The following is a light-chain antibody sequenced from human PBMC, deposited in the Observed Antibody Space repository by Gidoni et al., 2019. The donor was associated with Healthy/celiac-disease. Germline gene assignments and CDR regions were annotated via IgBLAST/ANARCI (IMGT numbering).Light chain of an antibody. V-gene: IGLV2-11*01. Sequence: SALTQPRPASASPGQSVTISCTGTSSAVGGYNHVSWYQQHPGKAPKLMIYDVSNRPSGVPDRFSGSKSGNTASMTISGLQAEDEADYYCCSYAGSYTVFGGGTKLTVL. CDR1: SSAVGGYNH. J-gene: IGLJ2*01. CDR2: DVS. CDR3: CSYAGSYTV.